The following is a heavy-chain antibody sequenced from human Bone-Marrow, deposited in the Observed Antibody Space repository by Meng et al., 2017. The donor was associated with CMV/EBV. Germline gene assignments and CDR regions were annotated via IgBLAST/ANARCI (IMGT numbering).Heavy chain of an antibody. CDR1: GFTFSSYG. CDR2: IWYDGSNK. D-gene: IGHD2-2*01. V-gene: IGHV3-33*01. Sequence: GGSLRLSCAASGFTFSSYGMHWVRQAPGKGLEWVAVIWYDGSNKYYADSVKGRFTISRDNSKNTLYLQMNSLRAEDTAVYYCASLIVVVPAGIYYGMDVWGQGTTVTVSS. J-gene: IGHJ6*02. CDR3: ASLIVVVPAGIYYGMDV.